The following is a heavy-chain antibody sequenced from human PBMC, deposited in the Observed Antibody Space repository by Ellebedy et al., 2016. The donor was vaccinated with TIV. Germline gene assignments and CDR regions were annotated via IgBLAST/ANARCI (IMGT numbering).Heavy chain of an antibody. V-gene: IGHV3-7*03. CDR3: GRALDLGAVAGDY. CDR1: GFTFSTYS. Sequence: GESLKISXAASGFTFSTYSMTWVRQAPGKGLEWVATIKDNGNDKYYVDSVKGRFTISRDNAENSLYLQMHSLRAEDTAVYYCGRALDLGAVAGDYWGQGTLVTVSS. J-gene: IGHJ4*02. D-gene: IGHD6-19*01. CDR2: IKDNGNDK.